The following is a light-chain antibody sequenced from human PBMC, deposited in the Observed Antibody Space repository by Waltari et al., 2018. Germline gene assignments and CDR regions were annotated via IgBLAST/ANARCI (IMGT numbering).Light chain of an antibody. Sequence: QSALTQPPSASGSPGQSVTISCTGTSSDIGNYTYVPWYQQHQGKAPNLRIYEVTKRPSGVPDRFSGSKSGNTASLTVSGLQAEDEADYYCSSYTGNNNFVVFGGGTKVTVL. J-gene: IGLJ2*01. CDR2: EVT. CDR3: SSYTGNNNFVV. V-gene: IGLV2-8*01. CDR1: SSDIGNYTY.